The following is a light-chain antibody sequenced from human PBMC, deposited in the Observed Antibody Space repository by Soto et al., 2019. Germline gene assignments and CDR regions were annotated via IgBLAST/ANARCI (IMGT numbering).Light chain of an antibody. J-gene: IGKJ3*01. Sequence: DIQMTQSPYSLSAAVGDRVTIACRASQNINTYLNWYQQKPGKAPKLLIFDAASLQSGVPSRFSGGGSRTDFTLTNTSLQPEDFATYYCQQTSSAPFTFGHGTKVDIK. V-gene: IGKV1-39*01. CDR1: QNINTY. CDR2: DAA. CDR3: QQTSSAPFT.